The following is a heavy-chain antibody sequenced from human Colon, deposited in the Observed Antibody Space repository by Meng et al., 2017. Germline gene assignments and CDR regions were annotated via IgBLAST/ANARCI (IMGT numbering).Heavy chain of an antibody. CDR2: MSDSGTT. Sequence: QVHMHESGPGRVRPSDDLSLVCTVSGGSIKSGGYHWSWVRQHPGKGLESIGFMSDSGTTDYNPSLRSRVSISEIGSSKNQFSLTLRSVTAADTATYFCARDTLYGTDYWGQGVLVTVSS. J-gene: IGHJ4*02. V-gene: IGHV4-31*03. CDR1: GGSIKSGGYH. CDR3: ARDTLYGTDY. D-gene: IGHD4-17*01.